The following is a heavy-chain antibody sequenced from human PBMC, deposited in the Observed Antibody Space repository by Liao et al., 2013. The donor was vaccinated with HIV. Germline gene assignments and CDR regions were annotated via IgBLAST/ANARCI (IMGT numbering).Heavy chain of an antibody. CDR2: IFYSGIT. CDR3: ARERRVGGNMGDAFDI. D-gene: IGHD1-26*01. V-gene: IGHV4-30-4*08. CDR1: GGSINSDDYY. Sequence: QVQLQESGPGLVKPSETLSLTCAVSGGSINSDDYYWTWIRQPPGKGLEWIGNIFYSGITYYNPSLKSRLTISVDTSKKQFSLKLTSVTAADTALYFCARERRVGGNMGDAFDIWGQGTMVTVSS. J-gene: IGHJ3*02.